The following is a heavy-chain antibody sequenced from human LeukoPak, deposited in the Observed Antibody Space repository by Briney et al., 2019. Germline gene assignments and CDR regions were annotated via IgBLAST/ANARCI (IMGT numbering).Heavy chain of an antibody. CDR3: ARGAEYYAIWRGYAGYSDY. J-gene: IGHJ4*02. D-gene: IGHD3-3*01. CDR1: NSSISSYY. CDR2: IYYSGTT. Sequence: SETLSLTCSVSNSSISSYYWSWIRQSPGKGLEWIGYIYYSGTTDYNPSLKNRVTISVDTSKNQFFLKLSSVTTADTAVYYCARGAEYYAIWRGYAGYSDYWGQGISVTVSS. V-gene: IGHV4-59*01.